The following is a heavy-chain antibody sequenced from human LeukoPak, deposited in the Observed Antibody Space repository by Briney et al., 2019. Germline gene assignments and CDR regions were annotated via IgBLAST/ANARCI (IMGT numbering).Heavy chain of an antibody. D-gene: IGHD3-10*01. J-gene: IGHJ4*02. CDR2: ITSSSTYM. CDR3: VRDVGAVRGEVYFDY. CDR1: GFTFSTYN. V-gene: IGHV3-21*06. Sequence: RGSLRLSCAASGFTFSTYNMNWVRQVPGKGLEWVSSITSSSTYMFYADSVKGRFTISRDNTKNLLYLEMNSLRAEDTAMYFCVRDVGAVRGEVYFDYWGQGTLVTVSS.